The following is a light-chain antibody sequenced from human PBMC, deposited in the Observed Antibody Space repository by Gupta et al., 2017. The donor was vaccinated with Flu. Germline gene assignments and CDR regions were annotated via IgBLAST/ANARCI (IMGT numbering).Light chain of an antibody. CDR1: QSISSY. CDR3: QQSNDLPYT. Sequence: PSSLAASVGDRVTIACRASQSISSYLNWYQQKPGKAPKLLIYSASNLQSGVPSRFSGSGSGTDFTLTISSLQPEDFATYYCQQSNDLPYTFGQGTKLEIK. CDR2: SAS. J-gene: IGKJ2*01. V-gene: IGKV1-39*01.